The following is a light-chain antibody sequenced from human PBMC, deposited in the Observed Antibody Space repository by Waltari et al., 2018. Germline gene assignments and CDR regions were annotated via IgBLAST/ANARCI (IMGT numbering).Light chain of an antibody. Sequence: DIVILHPPFPPPVTPGQPASISHRSSQSLVHSNGNTYLNWLQQRPGQPPRLLIYDISNRFTGVPDRFSGSGAGTDFTLKISRVEAEDVGIYYCMQATKFPRTFGQGTKLEIK. J-gene: IGKJ2*01. CDR1: QSLVHSNGNTY. CDR3: MQATKFPRT. CDR2: DIS. V-gene: IGKV2-24*01.